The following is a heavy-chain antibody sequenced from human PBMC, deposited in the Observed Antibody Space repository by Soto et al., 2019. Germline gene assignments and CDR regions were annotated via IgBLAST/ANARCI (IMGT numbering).Heavy chain of an antibody. D-gene: IGHD3-3*01. J-gene: IGHJ6*02. CDR3: ARDVPYYDFWSGSPGPLPGSYGMDV. CDR1: GGSISSGDYY. V-gene: IGHV4-30-4*02. Sequence: PSDTLSLTCTVSGGSISSGDYYWSWIRQPPGKGLEWIGYIYYSGSTYYNPSLKSRVTISVDTSKNQFSLKLSSVTAADTAVYYCARDVPYYDFWSGSPGPLPGSYGMDVWGQGTTVTVSS. CDR2: IYYSGST.